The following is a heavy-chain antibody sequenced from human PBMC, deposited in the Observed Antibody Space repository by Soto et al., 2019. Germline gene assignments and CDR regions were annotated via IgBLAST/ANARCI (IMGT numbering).Heavy chain of an antibody. Sequence: QITWKESGPTLVKPTQTLTLTCTFSGFSLSTSGVGVGWIRQPPGKALEWLALIYWDDDKRYSPSLKSRLTISKDTTKNQVVLTMTNIVPVDTATYYCAHVDTGSNGMDVWGQGTTVTVSS. CDR2: IYWDDDK. J-gene: IGHJ6*02. CDR1: GFSLSTSGVG. D-gene: IGHD3-10*01. CDR3: AHVDTGSNGMDV. V-gene: IGHV2-5*02.